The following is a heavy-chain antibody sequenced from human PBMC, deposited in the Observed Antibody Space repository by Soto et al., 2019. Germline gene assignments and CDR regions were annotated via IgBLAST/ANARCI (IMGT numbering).Heavy chain of an antibody. CDR2: IKSKTAGGTT. J-gene: IGHJ5*02. D-gene: IGHD3-10*01. V-gene: IGHV3-15*07. CDR3: ATDGGA. Sequence: EVQLVESGGGLVKPGGSLTLSCAASGFTFTYAWMNWVRQAPGTGLEWVGRIKSKTAGGTTDYTAPVKGRFTISRDDSKNTLFLQMNRLKAEDTAVYYCATDGGAWGQGTLVTVSS. CDR1: GFTFTYAW.